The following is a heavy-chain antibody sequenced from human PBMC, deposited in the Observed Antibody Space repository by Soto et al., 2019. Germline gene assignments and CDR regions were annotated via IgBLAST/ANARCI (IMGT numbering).Heavy chain of an antibody. J-gene: IGHJ6*02. Sequence: VKVSCKASGGTFSSYATSWVRQAPGQGLEWMGGIIPIFGTANYAQKFQGIVTITADESTSTAYMELSSLRSEDTAVYYCARDDVVVVAATPFRYYYGMDVWGQGTTVTVSS. CDR1: GGTFSSYA. V-gene: IGHV1-69*13. CDR3: ARDDVVVVAATPFRYYYGMDV. CDR2: IIPIFGTA. D-gene: IGHD2-15*01.